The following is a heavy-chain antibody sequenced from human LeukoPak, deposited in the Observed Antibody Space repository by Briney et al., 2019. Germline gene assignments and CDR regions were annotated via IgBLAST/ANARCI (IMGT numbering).Heavy chain of an antibody. V-gene: IGHV3-23*01. CDR2: ISGSGGST. CDR3: ANLGIAVAGHFDY. D-gene: IGHD6-19*01. CDR1: GFTFSSYW. Sequence: GGSLRLSCAASGFTFSSYWMSWVRQSPGKGLEWVSAISGSGGSTYYADSVKGRFTISRDNSKNTLYLQMNSLRAEDTAVYYCANLGIAVAGHFDYWGQGTLVTVSS. J-gene: IGHJ4*02.